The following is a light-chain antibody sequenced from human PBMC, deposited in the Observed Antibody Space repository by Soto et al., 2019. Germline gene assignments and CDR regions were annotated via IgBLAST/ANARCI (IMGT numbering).Light chain of an antibody. CDR1: SSNIGRNT. J-gene: IGLJ3*02. CDR3: AAWDDSLNAWA. CDR2: SSD. Sequence: QSVLTQPPSASGTPGQRVTISCSGSSSNIGRNTVKWYRQLPGTAPKLLIGSSDQRPSGVPDRFSGSQSGTSASLAISALQSEDEADYICAAWDDSLNAWAFGGGTKVTVL. V-gene: IGLV1-44*01.